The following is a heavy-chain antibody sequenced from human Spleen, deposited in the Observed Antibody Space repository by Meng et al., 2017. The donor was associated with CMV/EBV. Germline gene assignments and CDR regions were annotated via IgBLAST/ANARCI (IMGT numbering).Heavy chain of an antibody. V-gene: IGHV4-59*01. D-gene: IGHD6-13*01. CDR3: ASSSSWRNWFDP. CDR2: IYYSGST. Sequence: SETLSLTCTVSGGSISSYYWNWIRQPPGKGLEWIGYIYYSGSTNYNPSLKSRVTISVDTSKNQFSLKLSSVTAADTAVYYCASSSSWRNWFDPWGQGTLVTVSS. CDR1: GGSISSYY. J-gene: IGHJ5*02.